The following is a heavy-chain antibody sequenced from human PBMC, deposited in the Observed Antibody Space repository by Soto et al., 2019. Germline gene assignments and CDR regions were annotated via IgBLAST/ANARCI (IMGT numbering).Heavy chain of an antibody. CDR3: ARGRRTAVTLDY. J-gene: IGHJ4*02. CDR2: INHSGST. Sequence: QVQLQQWGAGLLKPSETLSFTCAVYGGSFSGYYWSWIRQPPGKGLEWIGEINHSGSTNYNPSLKSRVTISVDTSKNQFSLKLSSVTAADTAVYYCARGRRTAVTLDYWGQGTLVTVSS. D-gene: IGHD4-17*01. CDR1: GGSFSGYY. V-gene: IGHV4-34*01.